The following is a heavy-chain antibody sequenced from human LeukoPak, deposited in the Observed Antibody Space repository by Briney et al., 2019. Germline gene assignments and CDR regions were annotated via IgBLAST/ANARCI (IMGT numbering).Heavy chain of an antibody. V-gene: IGHV1-46*01. J-gene: IGHJ5*02. CDR2: INPSGGST. D-gene: IGHD3-10*01. CDR1: GYTFTSYY. Sequence: ASVKVSCKACGYTFTSYYMHWVRQAPGQGLEWMGIINPSGGSTSYAQKFQGRVTMTRDTSTSTVYMELSSLRSEDTAVYYCARGHMVRGVITTGRWFDPWGQGTLVTVSS. CDR3: ARGHMVRGVITTGRWFDP.